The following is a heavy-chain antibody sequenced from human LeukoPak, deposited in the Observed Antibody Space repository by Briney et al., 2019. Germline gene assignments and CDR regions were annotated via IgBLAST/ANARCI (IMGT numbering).Heavy chain of an antibody. CDR1: GFTFSSYS. CDR3: ARDGFGTGSN. CDR2: IKQDGSEK. J-gene: IGHJ4*02. Sequence: PGGSLRLSCAASGFTFSSYSMNWVRQAPGKGLEWVANIKQDGSEKNYVDSVKGRFIISRDNAKNSLYLRMNTLRADDTAVYYCARDGFGTGSNWGQGTLVTVSS. V-gene: IGHV3-7*03. D-gene: IGHD3-16*01.